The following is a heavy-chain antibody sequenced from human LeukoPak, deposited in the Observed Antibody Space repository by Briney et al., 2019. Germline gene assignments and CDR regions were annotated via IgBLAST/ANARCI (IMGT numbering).Heavy chain of an antibody. CDR3: ARDSGWWRFDF. CDR2: IKEDGSEK. D-gene: IGHD6-13*01. Sequence: GGPLRLSCAASGLNFSSRWMNWVRQAPGQGLEWVASIKEDGSEKHYVDSVKGRFTISRDNGKNSLYLQMNSLRAEDTAVYYCARDSGWWRFDFWGQGTLVTVSS. V-gene: IGHV3-7*03. J-gene: IGHJ4*02. CDR1: GLNFSSRW.